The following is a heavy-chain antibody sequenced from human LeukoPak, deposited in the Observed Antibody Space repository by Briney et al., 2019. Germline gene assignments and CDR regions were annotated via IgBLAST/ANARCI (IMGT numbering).Heavy chain of an antibody. CDR3: ARDSAAGITIFGVAPLGHYYYMDV. J-gene: IGHJ6*03. V-gene: IGHV1-46*01. Sequence: ASVKVSCKASGYTLTNHYMHWVRQAPGQGLEWMGIINPANGGTTYAQKFQGRVTMTRDTSTSAVYMELNSLRSDDTAVYYCARDSAAGITIFGVAPLGHYYYMDVWGKGTTVTVSS. CDR1: GYTLTNHY. CDR2: INPANGGT. D-gene: IGHD3-3*01.